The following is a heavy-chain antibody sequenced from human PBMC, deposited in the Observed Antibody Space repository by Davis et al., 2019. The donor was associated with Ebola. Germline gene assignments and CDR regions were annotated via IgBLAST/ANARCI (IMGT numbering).Heavy chain of an antibody. D-gene: IGHD6-13*01. Sequence: PSETLSLTCTVSGGSISSSSYYWGWIRQPPGKGLEWIGSIYYSGSTYYNPSLKSRVTISVDTSKNQFSLKLSSVTAADTAVYYCARHFVSSSSWYPYYFDYWGQGTLVTVSS. CDR3: ARHFVSSSSWYPYYFDY. CDR2: IYYSGST. V-gene: IGHV4-39*01. CDR1: GGSISSSSYY. J-gene: IGHJ4*02.